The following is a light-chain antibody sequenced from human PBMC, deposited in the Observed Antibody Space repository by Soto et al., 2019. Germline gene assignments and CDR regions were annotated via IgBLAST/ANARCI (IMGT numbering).Light chain of an antibody. V-gene: IGKV3-11*01. CDR2: DAS. CDR3: QQRSNWPTT. J-gene: IGKJ5*01. CDR1: QSVSSY. Sequence: EIVLTQSPATLSLSPGERATLSCRASQSVSSYLAWYQQKPGQAPRLLIYDASNRITGIPARFSGSGSGTDFTLTISSLEPEDFAVYYCQQRSNWPTTFGQGTRLEIK.